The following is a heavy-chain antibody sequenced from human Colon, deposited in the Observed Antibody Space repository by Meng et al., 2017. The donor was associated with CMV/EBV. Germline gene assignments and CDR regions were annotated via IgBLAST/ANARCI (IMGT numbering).Heavy chain of an antibody. J-gene: IGHJ4*02. CDR3: AREKSSCTSSTCYGVDS. Sequence: QESGPQSVEASETPSLTCNVLDASISRYSWSWIRHPAGKGLEWIGRIDKSGTTHYNPSLKSRVTLSLDTSKDQFSLKLTSVTAADTAVYYCAREKSSCTSSTCYGVDSWGQGTLVTVFS. CDR2: IDKSGTT. CDR1: DASISRYS. D-gene: IGHD2-2*01. V-gene: IGHV4-4*07.